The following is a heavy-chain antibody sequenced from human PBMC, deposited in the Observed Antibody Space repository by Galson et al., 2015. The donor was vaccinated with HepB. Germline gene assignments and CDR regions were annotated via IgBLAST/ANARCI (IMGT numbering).Heavy chain of an antibody. CDR3: AREGGGYFTDFDY. V-gene: IGHV3-74*01. Sequence: SLRLSCAASGFSFSSYWMHWVRQAPGKGLVWVSRINSDESGTAYADSVKGRFTISRDNAKNTLYLQMNSLRAEDTAVYYCAREGGGYFTDFDYWGQGTLVTVSS. CDR2: INSDESGT. J-gene: IGHJ4*02. D-gene: IGHD3-3*01. CDR1: GFSFSSYW.